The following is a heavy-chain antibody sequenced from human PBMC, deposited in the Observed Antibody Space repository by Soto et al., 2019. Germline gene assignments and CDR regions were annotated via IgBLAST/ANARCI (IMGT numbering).Heavy chain of an antibody. CDR1: GGTSSSYA. D-gene: IGHD2-15*01. J-gene: IGHJ5*02. CDR2: IIPIFGTA. Sequence: QVQLVQSGAEVKKPGSSVKVSCKASGGTSSSYAISWVRQAPGQGLEWMGGIIPIFGTANYAQKFQGRVTITADESTSTAYMGLSSLRSEDTAVYYCARGGSGGRYPLNWFDPWGQGTLVTVS. CDR3: ARGGSGGRYPLNWFDP. V-gene: IGHV1-69*01.